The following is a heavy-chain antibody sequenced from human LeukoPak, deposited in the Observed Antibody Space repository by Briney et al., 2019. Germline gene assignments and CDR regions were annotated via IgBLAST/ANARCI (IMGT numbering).Heavy chain of an antibody. Sequence: SGGSLRLSCAASGFTFDDYGMSWVRQAPGKGLEWVSGINWNGGSTGYADSVKGRFTISRDNAKNSLYLQMNSLRAEDTALYYCARGHEYSGYDSPSFDYWGQGTLVTVSS. CDR1: GFTFDDYG. D-gene: IGHD5-12*01. CDR2: INWNGGST. V-gene: IGHV3-20*04. CDR3: ARGHEYSGYDSPSFDY. J-gene: IGHJ4*02.